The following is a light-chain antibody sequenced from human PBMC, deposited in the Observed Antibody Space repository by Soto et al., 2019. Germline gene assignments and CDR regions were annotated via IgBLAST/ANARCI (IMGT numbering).Light chain of an antibody. CDR3: QQYGRFYVYS. Sequence: ESVLTQSPGTLSLSPGERATLSCRASQRVTNDYLAWYQQKPGQAPRILIYGASNRPAGVPERFIGSGSGTDFTLTIDRLEPEDFAVYYCQQYGRFYVYSFGQVTRLEI. V-gene: IGKV3-20*01. CDR1: QRVTNDY. CDR2: GAS. J-gene: IGKJ2*03.